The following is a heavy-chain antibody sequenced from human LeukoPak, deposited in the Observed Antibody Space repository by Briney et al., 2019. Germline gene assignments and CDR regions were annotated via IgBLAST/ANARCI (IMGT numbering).Heavy chain of an antibody. V-gene: IGHV3-66*01. CDR1: GITVSSNY. J-gene: IGHJ4*02. CDR3: ARWDY. Sequence: GGSLRLPRGADGITVSSNYISCLRQAPGKGMEWVSVIYSGGSTYYADSVKGRFTISRDNSKNTLYLQMNSLRAEDTAVYYCARWDYWGQGTLVTVSS. D-gene: IGHD5-24*01. CDR2: IYSGGST.